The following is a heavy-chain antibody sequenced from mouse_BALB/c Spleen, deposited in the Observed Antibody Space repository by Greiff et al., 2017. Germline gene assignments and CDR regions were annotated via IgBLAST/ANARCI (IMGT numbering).Heavy chain of an antibody. V-gene: IGHV1-9*01. Sequence: QVQLQQPGAELMKPGASVKISCKATGYTFSSYWIEWVKQRPGHGLEWIGEILPGSGSTNYNEKFKGKATFTADTSSNTAYMQLSSLTSEDSAVYYCARTGYGNRHFAYWGQGTLVTVSA. CDR2: ILPGSGST. CDR3: ARTGYGNRHFAY. CDR1: GYTFSSYW. D-gene: IGHD2-10*02. J-gene: IGHJ3*01.